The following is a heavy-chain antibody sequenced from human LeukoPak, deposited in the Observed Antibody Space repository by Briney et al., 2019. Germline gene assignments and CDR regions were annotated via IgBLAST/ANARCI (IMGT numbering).Heavy chain of an antibody. CDR1: GFTFSSFW. V-gene: IGHV3-7*04. CDR2: IKQDGSEK. Sequence: GGSLRLSCAASGFTFSSFWMSWVRQAPGKGLEWVANIKQDGSEKYYVDSVKGRFTVSRDNAENSLYLQMNSLRAEDTAVYYCARGYCSGGSCFSSTGNFDPWGRGTLVTVSS. J-gene: IGHJ2*01. D-gene: IGHD2-15*01. CDR3: ARGYCSGGSCFSSTGNFDP.